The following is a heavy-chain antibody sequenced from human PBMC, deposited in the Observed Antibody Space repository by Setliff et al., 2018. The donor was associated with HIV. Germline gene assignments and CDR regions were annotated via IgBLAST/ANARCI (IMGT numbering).Heavy chain of an antibody. CDR2: IYSGGTPI. V-gene: IGHV3-23*03. CDR1: GFTVSSNY. CDR3: AKGGDYGDNGPLIDS. J-gene: IGHJ4*02. Sequence: PGGSLRLSCAASGFTVSSNYMNWVRQAPGKGLEWFSIIYSGGTPIYSADSVKGRFTISRDNSRNTLYLQMNSLRAEDTAVYYCAKGGDYGDNGPLIDSWGQGTLVAVSS. D-gene: IGHD4-17*01.